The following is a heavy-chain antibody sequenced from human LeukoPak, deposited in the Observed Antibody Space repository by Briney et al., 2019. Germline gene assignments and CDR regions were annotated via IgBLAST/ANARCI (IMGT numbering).Heavy chain of an antibody. J-gene: IGHJ2*01. Sequence: GGSLRLSCAASGLTFSKSWMSWVRQAPGQGLEWVANIKQDGNEKYFVDSVKGRFTLSRDNAKNSLYLQMNSLRAEDTAVYYCARSLVWFGELLPSWYFDLWGRGTLVTVSS. CDR1: GLTFSKSW. CDR3: ARSLVWFGELLPSWYFDL. V-gene: IGHV3-7*01. CDR2: IKQDGNEK. D-gene: IGHD3-10*01.